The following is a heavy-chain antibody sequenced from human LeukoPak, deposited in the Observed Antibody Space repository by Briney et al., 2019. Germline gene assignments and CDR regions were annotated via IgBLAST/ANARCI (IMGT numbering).Heavy chain of an antibody. CDR3: ARGGTSGSGFDY. CDR2: IYESGST. V-gene: IGHV4-30-2*01. Sequence: SETLSFTCTVSGGSINRGGYYWSWIRQPPGKGLEWIGYIYESGSTYYNPSLKSRVTISVDRSKNQFSLRLNSMTAADTAVYYCARGGTSGSGFDYWGQGTLVTVSS. D-gene: IGHD1-7*01. J-gene: IGHJ4*02. CDR1: GGSINRGGYY.